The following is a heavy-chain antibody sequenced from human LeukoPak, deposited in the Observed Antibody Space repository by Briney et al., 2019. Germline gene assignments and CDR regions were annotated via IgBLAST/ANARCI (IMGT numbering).Heavy chain of an antibody. V-gene: IGHV4-39*01. Sequence: SETLSLTCTVSGGSISSSSYYWCWIRQPPGKGLEWIGSIYYSGSTYYNPSLKSRVTISVDTSKNQFSLKLSSVTAADTAVYYCARVDTAIDYWGQGTLVTVSS. CDR1: GGSISSSSYY. CDR3: ARVDTAIDY. CDR2: IYYSGST. J-gene: IGHJ4*02. D-gene: IGHD5-18*01.